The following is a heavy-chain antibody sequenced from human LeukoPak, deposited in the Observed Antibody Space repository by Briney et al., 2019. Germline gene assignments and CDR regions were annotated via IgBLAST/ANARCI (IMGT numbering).Heavy chain of an antibody. Sequence: SETLSLTCTVSGGSISSYYWSWIRQPPGKGLEWIGYIYYSGSTNYNPSLKSRVTISVDTSKNQFSLKLSSVTAADPAVYYCARGRLLFPFDPWGQGTLVTVSS. CDR2: IYYSGST. J-gene: IGHJ5*02. CDR1: GGSISSYY. D-gene: IGHD2-21*01. V-gene: IGHV4-59*01. CDR3: ARGRLLFPFDP.